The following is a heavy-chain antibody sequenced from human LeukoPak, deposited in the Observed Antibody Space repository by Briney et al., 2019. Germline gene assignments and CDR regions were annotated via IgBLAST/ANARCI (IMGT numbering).Heavy chain of an antibody. Sequence: SETLSLTCAVYGGSFSGYYWSWIRQPPGKGLEWIGEINHSGSTNYNPSLKSRVTISVDTSKNQFSLKLNSVTAADTAVYYCARRRVVPAARYGPNDYWGQGTLVTVSS. J-gene: IGHJ4*02. CDR2: INHSGST. CDR1: GGSFSGYY. D-gene: IGHD2-2*01. CDR3: ARRRVVPAARYGPNDY. V-gene: IGHV4-34*01.